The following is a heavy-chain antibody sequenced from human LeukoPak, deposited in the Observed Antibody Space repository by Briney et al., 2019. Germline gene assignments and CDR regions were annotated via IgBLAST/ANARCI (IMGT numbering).Heavy chain of an antibody. V-gene: IGHV3-48*02. CDR3: ARRVSGSYLDY. D-gene: IGHD3-10*01. Sequence: PGGSLRLSCAASGFASSTYGMNWVRQAPGKGLEWVSYITSRSTIYYADSVKGRFTISRDNVKNSLYLEMNSLRDDDTAVYYCARRVSGSYLDYWGQGILVTVSS. CDR2: ITSRSTI. CDR1: GFASSTYG. J-gene: IGHJ4*02.